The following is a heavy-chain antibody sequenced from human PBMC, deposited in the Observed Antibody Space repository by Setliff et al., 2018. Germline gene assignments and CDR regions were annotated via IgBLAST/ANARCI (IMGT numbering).Heavy chain of an antibody. J-gene: IGHJ1*01. D-gene: IGHD3-22*01. CDR1: GGSISSHY. CDR2: IYYSGST. Sequence: SATLSLTCTVSGGSISSHYWSWIRQPPGKGLEWIGSIYYSGSTNYNPSLKSRVTISVDTSKDQFSLKLSSVTAADTAVYYCARDLGYYDIGSWGQGTLVTVSS. V-gene: IGHV4-59*11. CDR3: ARDLGYYDIGS.